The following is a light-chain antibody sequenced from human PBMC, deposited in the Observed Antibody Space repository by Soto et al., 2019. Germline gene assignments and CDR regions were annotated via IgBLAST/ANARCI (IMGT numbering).Light chain of an antibody. CDR3: QSYHSGNVV. CDR1: SGSIASNY. Sequence: NFMLTQPHCVSESPGKTVTISCTRSSGSIASNYVQWYLQRPGSAPTPVIYEDNERPSGVPGRFSGSIDSSSNSASLTISGLKTDDEADYYCQSYHSGNVVFGGGTKLTVL. J-gene: IGLJ2*01. CDR2: EDN. V-gene: IGLV6-57*04.